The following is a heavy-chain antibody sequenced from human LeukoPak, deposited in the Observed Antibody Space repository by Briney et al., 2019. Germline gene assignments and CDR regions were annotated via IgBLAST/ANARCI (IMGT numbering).Heavy chain of an antibody. CDR2: IYYSGST. Sequence: SETLSLTCTVSGGSISPYHWSWIRQPPGKGLECIGYIYYSGSTNYNPSLKSRVTISVDTSKNQFSLKLSSVTAPDTAVYYCAGVLTGTTYALDIWGQGTMVTVSS. V-gene: IGHV4-59*01. CDR1: GGSISPYH. CDR3: AGVLTGTTYALDI. D-gene: IGHD1-7*01. J-gene: IGHJ3*02.